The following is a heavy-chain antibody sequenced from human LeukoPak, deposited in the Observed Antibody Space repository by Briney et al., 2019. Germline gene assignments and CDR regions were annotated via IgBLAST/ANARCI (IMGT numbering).Heavy chain of an antibody. CDR2: IYYSGST. D-gene: IGHD2-8*01. Sequence: SETLSLTCTVSGGSISSYYWSWIRQPPGKGLGWIGYIYYSGSTNYNPSLKSRVTISVDTSKNQFSLKLSSVTAADTAVYYCARDEGLYCTNGVCFGHWGQGTLVTVSS. V-gene: IGHV4-59*01. J-gene: IGHJ4*02. CDR3: ARDEGLYCTNGVCFGH. CDR1: GGSISSYY.